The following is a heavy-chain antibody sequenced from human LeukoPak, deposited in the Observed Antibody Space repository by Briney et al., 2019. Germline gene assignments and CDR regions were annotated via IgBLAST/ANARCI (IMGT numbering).Heavy chain of an antibody. CDR2: IVVGSGNT. V-gene: IGHV1-58*01. Sequence: ASVKVSCKASGFTFSSSAVQWVRQARGQHLEWIGWIVVGSGNTNYAQKSQERVTITRDMSTSTAYMELSSLRSEDTAVYYCAAGKKVGTYLWYYFDLWGRGTLVTVSS. J-gene: IGHJ2*01. CDR3: AAGKKVGTYLWYYFDL. D-gene: IGHD1-26*01. CDR1: GFTFSSSA.